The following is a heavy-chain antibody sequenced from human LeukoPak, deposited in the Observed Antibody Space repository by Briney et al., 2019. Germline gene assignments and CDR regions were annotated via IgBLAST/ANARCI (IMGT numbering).Heavy chain of an antibody. D-gene: IGHD4-11*01. CDR3: ATNDLLAVTGGEFDY. Sequence: ASVKVSCKVSGYTLTELSMHWVRQAPGKGLERRGGFVPEDGETIYAQKFQGRVNMTEDTSTDTAYMELSSLRSEDTAVYYCATNDLLAVTGGEFDYWGQGTLVTVSS. CDR2: FVPEDGET. V-gene: IGHV1-24*01. CDR1: GYTLTELS. J-gene: IGHJ4*02.